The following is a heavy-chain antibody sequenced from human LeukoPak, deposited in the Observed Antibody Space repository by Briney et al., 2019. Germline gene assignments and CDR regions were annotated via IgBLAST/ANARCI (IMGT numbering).Heavy chain of an antibody. D-gene: IGHD3-3*01. CDR2: TYYSGST. Sequence: PTETLSLTCTVSGGSISGYYWSWIRQPPGKGLEWIGYTYYSGSTNYNPSLKSRVTISVDTSKNQFSLKLSSVTAADTAVYYCARRLTIFGVVNYFDYWGQGTLVTVSS. CDR1: GGSISGYY. J-gene: IGHJ4*02. CDR3: ARRLTIFGVVNYFDY. V-gene: IGHV4-59*08.